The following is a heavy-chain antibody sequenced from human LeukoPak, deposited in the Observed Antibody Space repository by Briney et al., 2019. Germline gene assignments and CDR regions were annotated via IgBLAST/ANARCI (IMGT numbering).Heavy chain of an antibody. CDR2: IHPGDSDT. D-gene: IGHD3-22*01. CDR1: GYSFTSYW. V-gene: IGHV5-51*01. Sequence: GESLKISCQGSGYSFTSYWIGWVRQLPGKGLEWMGIIHPGDSDTRYSPSFQGQVTISADKSISTAYLQWSSLKASDTAMYYCARLGYYDSSGPHYWGQGTLVTVSS. CDR3: ARLGYYDSSGPHY. J-gene: IGHJ4*02.